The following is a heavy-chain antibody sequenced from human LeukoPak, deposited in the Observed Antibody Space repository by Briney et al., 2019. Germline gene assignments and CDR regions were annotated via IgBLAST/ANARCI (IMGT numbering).Heavy chain of an antibody. CDR3: TTLQGTMVRGVIITHFDY. CDR2: IKSKTDGGTT. D-gene: IGHD3-10*01. J-gene: IGHJ4*02. CDR1: GFTFSNAW. V-gene: IGHV3-15*01. Sequence: PGGSLRLSCAASGFTFSNAWMSWVRQAPGKGLEWVGRIKSKTDGGTTDYAAPVKGRFTISRDDSKSTLYLQMNSLKTEDTAVYYCTTLQGTMVRGVIITHFDYWGQGTLVTVSS.